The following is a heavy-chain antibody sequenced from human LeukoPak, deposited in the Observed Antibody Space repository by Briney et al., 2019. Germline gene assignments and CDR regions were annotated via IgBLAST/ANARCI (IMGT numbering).Heavy chain of an antibody. CDR1: GFTFSSYA. Sequence: PGGSLRLSCAASGFTFSSYAMSWVRQAPGKGLEWVSSISGSSGSTNYADSVKGRFTISRDNSKNTLYLQMNSLRAEDTAVYYCARDLDYDILTGYYNPVFDYWGQGTLVTVSS. D-gene: IGHD3-9*01. V-gene: IGHV3-23*01. CDR2: ISGSSGST. J-gene: IGHJ4*02. CDR3: ARDLDYDILTGYYNPVFDY.